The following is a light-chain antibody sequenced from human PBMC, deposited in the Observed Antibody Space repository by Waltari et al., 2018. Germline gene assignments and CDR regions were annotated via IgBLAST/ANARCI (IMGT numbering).Light chain of an antibody. CDR2: KVS. CDR1: QRLSSVDGNIY. Sequence: DVVMTQSPLSLPVTLGQPASILCWSSQRLSSVDGNIYLNWYHQRPGQSPRRLIYKVSIRDSGVPDRFSGSGSATDFSLKISRVEADDVGVYYCMQASHWPPYTFGQGTKLEI. CDR3: MQASHWPPYT. J-gene: IGKJ2*01. V-gene: IGKV2-30*01.